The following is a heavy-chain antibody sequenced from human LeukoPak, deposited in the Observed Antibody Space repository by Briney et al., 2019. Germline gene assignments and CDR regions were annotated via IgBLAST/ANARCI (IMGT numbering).Heavy chain of an antibody. V-gene: IGHV3-23*01. CDR3: AKLGGHPLHNYYVGV. Sequence: RGSLRLSCAASGFTFSSYALRWVRQAPGKGLEWVSGILVSGYSTYYANSVKGRFTISRDNSNNTLYLQMNSLRAEDTAVYYCAKLGGHPLHNYYVGVWGKGTMVAVSS. CDR1: GFTFSSYA. D-gene: IGHD3-16*01. J-gene: IGHJ6*03. CDR2: ILVSGYST.